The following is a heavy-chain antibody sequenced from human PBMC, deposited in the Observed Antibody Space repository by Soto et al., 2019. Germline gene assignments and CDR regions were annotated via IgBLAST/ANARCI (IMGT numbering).Heavy chain of an antibody. V-gene: IGHV3-23*01. CDR2: ISGSGGST. CDR1: GFTFSSYA. D-gene: IGHD5-12*01. J-gene: IGHJ4*02. Sequence: SLRLSCAASGFTFSSYAMSWVRQAPGKGLEWVSAISGSGGSTYYADSVKGRFTISRDNSKNTLYLQMNSLRAEDTAVYYCAKDLERWLQNDDYWDQGTLVTVSS. CDR3: AKDLERWLQNDDY.